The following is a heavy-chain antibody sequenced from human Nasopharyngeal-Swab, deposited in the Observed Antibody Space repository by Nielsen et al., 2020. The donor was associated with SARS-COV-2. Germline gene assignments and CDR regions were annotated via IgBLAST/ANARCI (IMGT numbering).Heavy chain of an antibody. J-gene: IGHJ4*02. CDR3: AKDLDGGGYLFVDY. CDR1: GFTFSSYA. D-gene: IGHD2-21*02. CDR2: ISDDGSKT. V-gene: IGHV3-30*18. Sequence: GESLEISCAASGFTFSSYAMHWVRQAPGKGLEWVAVISDDGSKTYLIDSVKGRFTISRDNSKNTVYLQMSTLRAEDTAVYFCAKDLDGGGYLFVDYWGPGTLVTVSS.